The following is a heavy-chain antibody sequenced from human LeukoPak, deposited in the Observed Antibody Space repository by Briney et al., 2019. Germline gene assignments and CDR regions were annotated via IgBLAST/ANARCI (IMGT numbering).Heavy chain of an antibody. CDR2: IYYSGST. CDR1: GGSISSSSYY. Sequence: SETLSLTCTVSGGSISSSSYYWGWIRQPPGKGLEWIGSIYYSGSTYYNPSLKSRVTISVDTSKNQFSLKLSSVTAADTAVYYCAAYLAVSPKSLTPWGQGTLVTVSS. CDR3: AAYLAVSPKSLTP. V-gene: IGHV4-39*07. D-gene: IGHD6-19*01. J-gene: IGHJ5*02.